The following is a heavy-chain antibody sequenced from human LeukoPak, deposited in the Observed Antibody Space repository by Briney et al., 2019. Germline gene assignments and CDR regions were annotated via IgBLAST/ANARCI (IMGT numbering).Heavy chain of an antibody. D-gene: IGHD2-15*01. Sequence: SETLSLTCAVSGYSISRGYYWGWIRQPPGKGRGWIASIYQSGTTYYNPSLKSRVTIPIDTSTNQFSLELSSVTAADTAVYYCARTGRYCSGGSCYSDFDYWGQGTLVTVSS. CDR1: GYSISRGYY. J-gene: IGHJ4*02. CDR3: ARTGRYCSGGSCYSDFDY. CDR2: IYQSGTT. V-gene: IGHV4-38-2*01.